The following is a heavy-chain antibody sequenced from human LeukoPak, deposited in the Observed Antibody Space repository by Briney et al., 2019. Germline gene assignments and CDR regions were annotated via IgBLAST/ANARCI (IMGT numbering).Heavy chain of an antibody. CDR1: GGSISSYY. Sequence: SKTLSLTCTVSGGSISSYYWSWIRQPPGKGLEWIGYIYYSGSTNYNPSLKSRVTISVDTSKNQFSLKLSSVTAADTAVYYCARHVRDGHSYFDYWGQGTLVTVSS. CDR3: ARHVRDGHSYFDY. J-gene: IGHJ4*02. D-gene: IGHD5-24*01. CDR2: IYYSGST. V-gene: IGHV4-59*08.